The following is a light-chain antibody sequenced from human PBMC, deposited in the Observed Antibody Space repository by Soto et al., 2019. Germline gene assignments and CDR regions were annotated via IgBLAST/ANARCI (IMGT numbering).Light chain of an antibody. CDR3: QQYGSSPYT. Sequence: EIVLTQSPGTLSLSPGERATLSSRASQSVSSSYLAWYQQKPGQAPRLIIYGAPDRATGIPDRFSGSGSGTDFTLTISRLEPEDFAVYYCQQYGSSPYTFGQGTKLEIK. J-gene: IGKJ2*01. CDR2: GAP. CDR1: QSVSSSY. V-gene: IGKV3-20*01.